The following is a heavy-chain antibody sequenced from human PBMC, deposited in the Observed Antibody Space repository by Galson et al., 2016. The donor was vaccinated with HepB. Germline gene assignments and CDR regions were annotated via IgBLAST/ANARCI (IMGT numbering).Heavy chain of an antibody. CDR2: ISPNSGAT. CDR3: AISYTGWYGGVFDY. Sequence: SVKVSCKASGYTFTGYYMHWVRQAPGQGLEWMGWISPNSGATNYAQNFQGWVTMTRDTSISTAYMALSRLRSDDTAVYYCAISYTGWYGGVFDYWGQGTLVTVSS. J-gene: IGHJ4*02. D-gene: IGHD6-19*01. V-gene: IGHV1-2*04. CDR1: GYTFTGYY.